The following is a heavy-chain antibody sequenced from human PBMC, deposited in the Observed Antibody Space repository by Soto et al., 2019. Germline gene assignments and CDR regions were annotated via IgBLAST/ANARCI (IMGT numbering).Heavy chain of an antibody. V-gene: IGHV1-69*01. CDR2: IIPIFGTA. CDR3: ARDRWAAAGTFDYYYYGMDV. J-gene: IGHJ6*02. D-gene: IGHD6-13*01. Sequence: QVQLVQSGAEVKKPGSSVKVSCKASGGTFSSYAISWVRQAPGQGLEWMGGIIPIFGTANYAQKFQGRVTLTADESTSTAYMELSSLRSEDTVVYSCARDRWAAAGTFDYYYYGMDVWGQGTTVTVSS. CDR1: GGTFSSYA.